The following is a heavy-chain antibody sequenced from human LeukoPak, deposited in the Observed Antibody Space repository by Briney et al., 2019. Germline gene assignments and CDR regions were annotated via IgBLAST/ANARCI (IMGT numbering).Heavy chain of an antibody. Sequence: GGSLRLSCAASGFTFSSYWMHWVRQAPGKGLVWVSRINTDGSSTSYADSVKGRFTISRDNAKNTLYLQMNSLRAEDMAVYYCARDGYNSDAFDIWGQGTMVTVSS. CDR2: INTDGSST. CDR3: ARDGYNSDAFDI. V-gene: IGHV3-74*01. D-gene: IGHD5-24*01. J-gene: IGHJ3*02. CDR1: GFTFSSYW.